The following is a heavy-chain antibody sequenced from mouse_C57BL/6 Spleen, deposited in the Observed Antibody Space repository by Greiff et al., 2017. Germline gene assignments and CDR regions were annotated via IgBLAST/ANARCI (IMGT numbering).Heavy chain of an antibody. CDR3: ARGTAQAIYYFDY. D-gene: IGHD3-2*02. V-gene: IGHV1-80*01. Sequence: VQLQQSGAELVKPGASVKISCKASGYAFSSYWMNWVKQRPGKGLEWIGQIYPGDGDTNYNGKFKGKATLTADKSSSTAYMQLSSLTSEDSAVYFCARGTAQAIYYFDYWGQGTTLTVSS. J-gene: IGHJ2*01. CDR2: IYPGDGDT. CDR1: GYAFSSYW.